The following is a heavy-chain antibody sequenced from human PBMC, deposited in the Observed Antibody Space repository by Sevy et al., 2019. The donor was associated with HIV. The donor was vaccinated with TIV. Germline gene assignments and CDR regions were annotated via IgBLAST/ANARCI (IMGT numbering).Heavy chain of an antibody. V-gene: IGHV1-3*01. D-gene: IGHD1-1*01. CDR3: ARVFQGWVPNRAYLDY. CDR2: INAGNGNT. J-gene: IGHJ4*02. CDR1: GYTFTSYA. Sequence: ASVKVSCKASGYTFTSYAMHWVRQAPGQRLEWMGWINAGNGNTKYSQKFQGRVTIPRDTSASTAYMELSSLRSEDTAVYYCARVFQGWVPNRAYLDYWGQGTLVTVSS.